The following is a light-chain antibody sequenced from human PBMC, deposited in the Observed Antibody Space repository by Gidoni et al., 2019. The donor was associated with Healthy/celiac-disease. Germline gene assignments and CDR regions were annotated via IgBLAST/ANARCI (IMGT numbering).Light chain of an antibody. CDR1: QDISNY. J-gene: IGKJ4*01. Sequence: DIQMTQSPSSLSASVGDRVTITCHASQDISNYLNWYQQKPGKAPQLLIYDASNLETGVPARFSGSGSGTDFTLTISSLQPEDIGTYYCQQYVNLQVTFGGXTKVEIK. CDR3: QQYVNLQVT. V-gene: IGKV1-33*01. CDR2: DAS.